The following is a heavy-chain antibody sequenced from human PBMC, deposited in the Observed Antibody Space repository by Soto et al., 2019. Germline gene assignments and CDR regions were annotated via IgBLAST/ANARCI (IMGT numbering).Heavy chain of an antibody. CDR3: ARAGTVNKYYYYGMDV. V-gene: IGHV1-69*02. J-gene: IGHJ6*02. CDR1: GGTFSSYT. CDR2: IIPILGIA. D-gene: IGHD4-17*01. Sequence: SVKVSCKASGGTFSSYTITWVRQAPGQGLEWMGRIIPILGIADYAQKFQGRVTLTADKSTSTAYMELSSLRSEDTAVYYCARAGTVNKYYYYGMDVWGQGTTVTVSS.